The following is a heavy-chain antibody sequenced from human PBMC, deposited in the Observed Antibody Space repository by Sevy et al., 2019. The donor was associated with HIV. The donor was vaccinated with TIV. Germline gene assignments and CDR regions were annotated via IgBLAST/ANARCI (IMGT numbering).Heavy chain of an antibody. J-gene: IGHJ5*02. CDR2: ISGGGGST. CDR1: GFTFSNYA. D-gene: IGHD3-22*01. Sequence: GGSLRLSCAASGFTFSNYALTRVRQAPGKGLEWISGISGGGGSTYYADSVKGLFTISRDNSKNTLYLQMNSLRAEDTAVYYCARDIDYYDSSSWFDPWGQGTLVTVSS. CDR3: ARDIDYYDSSSWFDP. V-gene: IGHV3-23*01.